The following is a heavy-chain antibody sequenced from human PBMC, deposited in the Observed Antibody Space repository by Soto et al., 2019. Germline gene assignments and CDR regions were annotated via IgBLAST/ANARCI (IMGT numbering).Heavy chain of an antibody. CDR2: IIPIFGTA. CDR3: ARAYASNKYWFDP. J-gene: IGHJ5*02. CDR1: GGTFSSYI. Sequence: QVQLVQSGAEVKKPGSSVKVSCKASGGTFSSYIISWVRQAPGQGLEWMGGIIPIFGTADYAQKFQDRVTITADEASSTAYMALSSLRFEDTALYYCARAYASNKYWFDPWGQGTLVTVSS. V-gene: IGHV1-69*01. D-gene: IGHD2-2*01.